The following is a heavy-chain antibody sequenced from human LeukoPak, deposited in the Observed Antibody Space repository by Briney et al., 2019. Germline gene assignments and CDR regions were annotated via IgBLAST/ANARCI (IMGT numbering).Heavy chain of an antibody. D-gene: IGHD6-19*01. Sequence: PSETLSLTCAVYGGSFSGYYWSWIRQPPGKGLEWIGEINHSGSTNYNPSLKGRVTISVDTSKNQFSLKLSSVTAADTAVYYCARDSSGWYYFDSWGQGTLVTVSS. CDR1: GGSFSGYY. CDR2: INHSGST. J-gene: IGHJ4*02. V-gene: IGHV4-34*01. CDR3: ARDSSGWYYFDS.